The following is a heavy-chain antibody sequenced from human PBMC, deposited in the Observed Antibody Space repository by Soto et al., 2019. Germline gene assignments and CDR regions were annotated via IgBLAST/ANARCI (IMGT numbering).Heavy chain of an antibody. CDR3: ATGHRGLTGLPAVITAPGSFDP. J-gene: IGHJ5*01. CDR2: ISYDGGNE. V-gene: IGHV3-30*03. CDR1: GVTFGVYN. Sequence: GGSLRLSCASPGVTFGVYNMQWVRQAPGKGLECVSVISYDGGNEYYADSVKGRFTISRDNSENKLFLQMNSLRPEDSGVYYCATGHRGLTGLPAVITAPGSFDPWGQGAQVTVSS. D-gene: IGHD3-22*01.